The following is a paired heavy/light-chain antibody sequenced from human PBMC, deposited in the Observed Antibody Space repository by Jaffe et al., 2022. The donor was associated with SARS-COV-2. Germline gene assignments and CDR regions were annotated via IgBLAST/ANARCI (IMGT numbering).Heavy chain of an antibody. CDR3: ARDYSGSLDY. CDR2: INWDGGTT. CDR1: GFNFNDYG. J-gene: IGHJ4*02. Sequence: EVQLVESGGVVVQPGGSLRLSCAASGFNFNDYGIHWVRQAPGKGLEWVSLINWDGGTTYYADSVRGRFTISRDNSKNSLFLQMNSLRTEDTALYYCARDYSGSLDYWGQGTLVTVSP. V-gene: IGHV3-43*01. D-gene: IGHD1-26*01.
Light chain of an antibody. CDR1: HSLVHSDGNTY. V-gene: IGKV2-30*02. CDR3: MQGTHWPYT. J-gene: IGKJ2*01. Sequence: DVVMTQSPLSLPVTLGQPASISCRSSHSLVHSDGNTYLNWFQQRPGQSPRRLIYKVSNRDSGVPDRFSGSGSDTDFTLKISRVEAEDIGVYYCMQGTHWPYTFGQGTKLEIK. CDR2: KVS.